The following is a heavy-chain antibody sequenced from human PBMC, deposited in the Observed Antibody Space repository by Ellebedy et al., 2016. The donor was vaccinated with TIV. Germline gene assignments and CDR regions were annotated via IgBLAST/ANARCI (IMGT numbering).Heavy chain of an antibody. D-gene: IGHD6-19*01. V-gene: IGHV2-26*01. J-gene: IGHJ3*01. CDR1: GFSLSNIIMG. Sequence: SGPTLVKPKETLTLTCTVSGFSLSNIIMGVSWIRQPPGKALEWLAHIYSNDEKSYSTSLKTRLTISKDTSKSQVVLRMTNMDPVDTATYYCARIREKQWLGTGAFDVWGPGTMVTVSS. CDR3: ARIREKQWLGTGAFDV. CDR2: IYSNDEK.